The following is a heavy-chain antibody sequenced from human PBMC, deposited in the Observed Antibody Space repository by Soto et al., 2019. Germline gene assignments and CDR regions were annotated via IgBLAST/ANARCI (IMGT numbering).Heavy chain of an antibody. CDR3: ARDRGVVIRFSYYGMDV. J-gene: IGHJ6*02. Sequence: GGSLRLSCAASGFTFSSYSMNWVRQAPGKGLEWVSSISSSSGYIYYADSVKGRFTISRDNAKNSLYLQMNSLGAEDTAVYYCARDRGVVIRFSYYGMDVWGQGTTVTVSS. CDR1: GFTFSSYS. V-gene: IGHV3-21*01. D-gene: IGHD3-3*01. CDR2: ISSSSGYI.